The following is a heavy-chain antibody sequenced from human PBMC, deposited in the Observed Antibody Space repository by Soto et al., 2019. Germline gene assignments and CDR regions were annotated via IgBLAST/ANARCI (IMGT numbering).Heavy chain of an antibody. J-gene: IGHJ4*02. CDR2: VSGSGDST. CDR3: AKGRASDCPGCTQDY. D-gene: IGHD2-21*02. Sequence: GGSLRLSCAASAFTFSSYAMSWVREAPGKGLEWVSAVSGSGDSTYYADSVKGRFTISRDNSKNTLYLQMNSLRAEDTAVYYCAKGRASDCPGCTQDYWGQGTLVTVSS. V-gene: IGHV3-23*01. CDR1: AFTFSSYA.